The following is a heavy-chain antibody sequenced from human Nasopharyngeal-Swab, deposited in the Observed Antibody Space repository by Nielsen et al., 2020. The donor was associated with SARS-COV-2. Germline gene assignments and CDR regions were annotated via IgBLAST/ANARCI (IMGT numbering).Heavy chain of an antibody. CDR3: AREGRDGAVSS. J-gene: IGHJ5*02. CDR1: GFIFSDYS. D-gene: IGHD5-24*01. V-gene: IGHV3-7*03. Sequence: GGSLRLSCEASGFIFSDYSMNWVRQAPGRGLEWLAHTKEDGTVTHYVDSVRGRFTVSRDNAKNSLFLQMNSLRAEDTAVYFCAREGRDGAVSSWGQGTLVTVSS. CDR2: TKEDGTVT.